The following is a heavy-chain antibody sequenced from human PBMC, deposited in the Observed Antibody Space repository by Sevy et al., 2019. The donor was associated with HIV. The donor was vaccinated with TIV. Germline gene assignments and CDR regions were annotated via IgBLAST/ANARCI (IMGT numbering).Heavy chain of an antibody. Sequence: SETLSLTCTVSGGSISSYYWSWIRQPAGKGLEWIGPIYTSGSTNYNPSLKSRVTMSVDTSKNQFSLKLSSVTAADTAMYYCARGYIVVVPAAIGTYYYYGMDVWGQGTTVTVSS. V-gene: IGHV4-4*07. CDR2: IYTSGST. CDR1: GGSISSYY. CDR3: ARGYIVVVPAAIGTYYYYGMDV. D-gene: IGHD2-2*02. J-gene: IGHJ6*02.